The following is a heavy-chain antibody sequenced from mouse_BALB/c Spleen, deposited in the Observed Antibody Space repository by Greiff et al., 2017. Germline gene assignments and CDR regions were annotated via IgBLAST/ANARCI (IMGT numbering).Heavy chain of an antibody. CDR1: GYAFSSYW. V-gene: IGHV1-80*01. Sequence: QVQLQQSGAELVRPGSSVKISCKASGYAFSSYWMNWVKQRPGQGLEWIGQIYPGDGDTNYNGKFKGKATLTADKSSSTAYMQLSSLTSEDSAVYFCARSGGSWAMDYWGQGTSVTVSS. D-gene: IGHD3-1*01. CDR2: IYPGDGDT. J-gene: IGHJ4*01. CDR3: ARSGGSWAMDY.